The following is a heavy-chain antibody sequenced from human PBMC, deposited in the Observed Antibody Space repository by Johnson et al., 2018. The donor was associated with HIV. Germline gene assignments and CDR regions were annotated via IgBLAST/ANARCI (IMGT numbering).Heavy chain of an antibody. V-gene: IGHV3-30*04. CDR3: AKAMGGWLLAHAFDI. CDR1: GFTFIQFA. D-gene: IGHD3-22*01. CDR2: ISYDGSFK. Sequence: HVQLVVSGGGVVQPGSSLRLSCAASGFTFIQFAMHWVRQAPGKGLEWVAVISYDGSFKYYADAVKGRFTISRDNSKNTLYLQMNSLRAEDTAVYYCAKAMGGWLLAHAFDIWGQGTMVTVSS. J-gene: IGHJ3*02.